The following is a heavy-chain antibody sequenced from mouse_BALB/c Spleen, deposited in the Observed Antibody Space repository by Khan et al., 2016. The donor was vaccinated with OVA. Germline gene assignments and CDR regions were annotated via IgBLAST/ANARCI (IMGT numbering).Heavy chain of an antibody. CDR3: ARRGYDYGRGALFAY. Sequence: QVQLQQSGLGLVQPSQSLSITCTVSGFSLNNYSVHWVRQSPGKGLEWLGVIWSAGSTDYNAAFISRLTISKDNSRSQVFFKMNSLQPNDTAIYYCARRGYDYGRGALFAYWGQGTLVTVSA. CDR2: IWSAGST. J-gene: IGHJ3*01. D-gene: IGHD2-4*01. CDR1: GFSLNNYS. V-gene: IGHV2-2*02.